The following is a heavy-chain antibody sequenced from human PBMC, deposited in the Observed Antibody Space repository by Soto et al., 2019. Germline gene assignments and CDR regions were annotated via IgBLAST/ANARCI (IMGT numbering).Heavy chain of an antibody. J-gene: IGHJ5*02. D-gene: IGHD6-25*01. V-gene: IGHV3-74*01. CDR2: ITSDGKSK. CDR1: GFNFSNHW. Sequence: GGSLRLSCAASGFNFSNHWMHWVRQRPAEGLVWVSRITSDGKSKAYAESVKGRFAISRDNAKNTLYLQMNGLTAEDTAVYYCGAGSCGCPINWFDPWGQGPLVTVSS. CDR3: GAGSCGCPINWFDP.